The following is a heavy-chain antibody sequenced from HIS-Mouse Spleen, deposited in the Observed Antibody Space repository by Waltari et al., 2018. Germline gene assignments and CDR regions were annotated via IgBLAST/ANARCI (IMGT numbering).Heavy chain of an antibody. CDR3: AKDRLYDSSGYYFDAFDI. Sequence: QVQLVESGGGVFQPGRSLRLSCAASGFTFSSYGMHWVRQAPGKGLEWVAVISYDGSNKYYADSVKGRFTISRDNSKNTLYLQMNSLRAEDTAVYYCAKDRLYDSSGYYFDAFDIWGQGTMVTVSS. CDR1: GFTFSSYG. CDR2: ISYDGSNK. V-gene: IGHV3-30*18. J-gene: IGHJ3*02. D-gene: IGHD3-22*01.